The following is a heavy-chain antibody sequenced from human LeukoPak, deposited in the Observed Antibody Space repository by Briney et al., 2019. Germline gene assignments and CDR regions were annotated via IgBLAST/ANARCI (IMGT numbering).Heavy chain of an antibody. J-gene: IGHJ3*02. V-gene: IGHV5-51*01. Sequence: NRGESLKISCKGSGYSFTSYWIGWVRQMPGEGLEWMGIIYPGDPDTRYSPSFHGQVTISADKSISTAYLQWSSLKASDTAMYYCASRYSGSYLSPPVAFDIWGQGTMVTVSS. CDR3: ASRYSGSYLSPPVAFDI. CDR2: IYPGDPDT. CDR1: GYSFTSYW. D-gene: IGHD1-26*01.